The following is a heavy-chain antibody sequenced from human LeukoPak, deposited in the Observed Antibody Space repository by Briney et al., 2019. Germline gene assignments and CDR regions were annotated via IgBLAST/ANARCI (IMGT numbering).Heavy chain of an antibody. J-gene: IGHJ6*02. CDR3: ARGGGPLNYGDYVRGMDV. D-gene: IGHD4-17*01. CDR2: INHSGST. CDR1: GGSYSGYY. Sequence: SETLTLTCAVYGGSYSGYYWSWIRQPPGKGLEWIGEINHSGSTNYNPSLKSRVTISVDTSKNQFSLKLSSVTAVDTAVYYCARGGGPLNYGDYVRGMDVWGQGTTVTVSS. V-gene: IGHV4-34*01.